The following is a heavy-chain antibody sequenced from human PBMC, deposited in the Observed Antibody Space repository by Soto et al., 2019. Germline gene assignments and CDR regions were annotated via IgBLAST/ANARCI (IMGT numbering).Heavy chain of an antibody. V-gene: IGHV1-18*04. Sequence: ASGKVSCKASGDTFSSYAISGVRQAPGQGLEWMGWIIAYNGNTNYAQKLQGRVTMTTDTSTSTAYMELRSLRSDDTAVYYCALCIAVAGYTYYYYYGMDVWGQGTTVPVSS. D-gene: IGHD6-19*01. CDR2: IIAYNGNT. J-gene: IGHJ6*02. CDR3: ALCIAVAGYTYYYYYGMDV. CDR1: GDTFSSYA.